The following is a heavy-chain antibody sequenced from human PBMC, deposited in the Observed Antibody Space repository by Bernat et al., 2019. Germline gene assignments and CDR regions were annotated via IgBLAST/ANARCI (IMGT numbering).Heavy chain of an antibody. CDR1: GGSFSGYY. CDR2: INHSGST. D-gene: IGHD4-11*01. Sequence: QVQLQQWGAGLLKPSETLSLTCAVYGGSFSGYYWSWIRQPPGKGLEWIGEINHSGSTNYNPSLKSRVTISVDTSKNQFSLKLSSVTAADTAVYYCARGRSNYWFDPWGQRTLVTVSS. CDR3: ARGRSNYWFDP. V-gene: IGHV4-34*01. J-gene: IGHJ5*02.